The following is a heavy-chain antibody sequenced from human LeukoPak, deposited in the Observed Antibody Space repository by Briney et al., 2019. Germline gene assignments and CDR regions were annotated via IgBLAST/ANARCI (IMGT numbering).Heavy chain of an antibody. J-gene: IGHJ5*02. V-gene: IGHV3-30-3*01. D-gene: IGHD6-6*01. CDR2: ISYDGSNK. Sequence: GGSLRLSCAASGFTFSSYAMHWVRQAPGKGLEWVAVISYDGSNKYYADSVKGRFTISRDNSKNTLYLQMNSLRSEDTAVYYCARVTIAARPASWFDPWGQGTLVTVSS. CDR1: GFTFSSYA. CDR3: ARVTIAARPASWFDP.